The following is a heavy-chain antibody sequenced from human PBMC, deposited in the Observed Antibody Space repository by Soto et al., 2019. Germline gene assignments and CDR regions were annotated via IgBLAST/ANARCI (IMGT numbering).Heavy chain of an antibody. V-gene: IGHV1-2*02. CDR1: GYTFTGYY. CDR3: ARIVVVAASPAWDYYGMDV. J-gene: IGHJ6*02. CDR2: INPNSGGT. D-gene: IGHD2-15*01. Sequence: GASVKVSGKASGYTFTGYYMHWVRQAPGQGLEWMGWINPNSGGTNYAQKFQGRVTMTTDTSISTAYMELSRLRSDDTAVYYCARIVVVAASPAWDYYGMDVWGQGTTVTVSS.